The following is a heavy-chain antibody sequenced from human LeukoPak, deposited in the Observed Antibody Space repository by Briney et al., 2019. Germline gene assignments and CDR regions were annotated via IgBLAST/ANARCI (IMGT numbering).Heavy chain of an antibody. CDR2: ISGSGGST. CDR3: AKDWGWLQYFDY. V-gene: IGHV3-23*01. D-gene: IGHD5-24*01. CDR1: GFTFSSYG. J-gene: IGHJ4*02. Sequence: PGGSLRLSCAASGFTFSSYGMSWVRQAPGKGLEWVSAISGSGGSTYYADSVKGRFTISRDNSKNTLYLQMNSLRAEDTAVYYCAKDWGWLQYFDYWGQGTLVTVSS.